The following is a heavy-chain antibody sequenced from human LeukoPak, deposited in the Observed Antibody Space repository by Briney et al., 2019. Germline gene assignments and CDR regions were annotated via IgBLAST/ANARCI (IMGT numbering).Heavy chain of an antibody. CDR1: GSTLSDYY. D-gene: IGHD4-23*01. CDR3: AREEYGGNNFDY. Sequence: GGSLRLSCASPGSTLSDYYVNWIRKAPGKGREWVSHISETGYSKYYGDSVKGRFTISRDNVKDSVALQINSLRVADSGMYYCAREEYGGNNFDYWGQGILVTVSS. V-gene: IGHV3-11*01. J-gene: IGHJ4*02. CDR2: ISETGYSK.